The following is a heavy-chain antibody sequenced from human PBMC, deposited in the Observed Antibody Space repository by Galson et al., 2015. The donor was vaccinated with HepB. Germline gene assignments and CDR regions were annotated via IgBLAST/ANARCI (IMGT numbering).Heavy chain of an antibody. CDR3: ARAVSLGQWLANWFDP. J-gene: IGHJ5*02. CDR1: GYTFTSYG. D-gene: IGHD6-19*01. CDR2: ISAYNGNT. V-gene: IGHV1-18*01. Sequence: SVKVSCKASGYTFTSYGISWVRQAPGQGLEWMGWISAYNGNTNYAQKLQGRVTMTTDTSTSTAYMELRSLGSDDTAVYYCARAVSLGQWLANWFDPWGQGTLVTVSS.